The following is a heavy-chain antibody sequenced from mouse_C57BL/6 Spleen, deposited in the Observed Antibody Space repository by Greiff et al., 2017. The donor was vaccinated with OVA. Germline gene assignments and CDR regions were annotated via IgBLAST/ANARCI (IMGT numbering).Heavy chain of an antibody. J-gene: IGHJ1*03. CDR1: GYAFSSSW. D-gene: IGHD1-1*01. V-gene: IGHV1-82*01. CDR3: ANYYYGSSRYVDV. CDR2: IYPGDGDT. Sequence: QVQLKESGPELVKPGASVKISCQASGYAFSSSWLNWVKQRPGKGLEWIGRIYPGDGDTNYNGKFKGKATLTADKSSSTAYMQLSSLTSEDSAVYFCANYYYGSSRYVDVWGTGTTVTVSS.